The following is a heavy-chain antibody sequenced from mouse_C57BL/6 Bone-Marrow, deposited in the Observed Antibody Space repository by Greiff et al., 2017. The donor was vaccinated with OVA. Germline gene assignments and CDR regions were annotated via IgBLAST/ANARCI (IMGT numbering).Heavy chain of an antibody. Sequence: QVQLQQPGAELVKPGASVKMSCKASGYTFTSYWITWVKQRPGQGLEWIGEIYPGSGSTNYNEKFKSKATLTVDTSSSTAYMQLSSLTSEDSAVYYVARGIYYYGSSLDYWGQGTTLTVSS. CDR3: ARGIYYYGSSLDY. CDR2: IYPGSGST. CDR1: GYTFTSYW. V-gene: IGHV1-55*01. D-gene: IGHD1-1*01. J-gene: IGHJ2*01.